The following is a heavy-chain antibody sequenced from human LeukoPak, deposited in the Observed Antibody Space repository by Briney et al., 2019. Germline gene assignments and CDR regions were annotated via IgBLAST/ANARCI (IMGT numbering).Heavy chain of an antibody. CDR2: IYSGGST. Sequence: GGSLRLSCAASGFTVSSNYMSWVRQAPGKGLEWVSVIYSGGSTYYADSVKGRFTISRDNPKNTLYLQMNSLRAEDTAVYYCASRTEGYCSGGSCFDFDYWGQGTLVTVSS. CDR1: GFTVSSNY. V-gene: IGHV3-66*01. CDR3: ASRTEGYCSGGSCFDFDY. D-gene: IGHD2-15*01. J-gene: IGHJ4*02.